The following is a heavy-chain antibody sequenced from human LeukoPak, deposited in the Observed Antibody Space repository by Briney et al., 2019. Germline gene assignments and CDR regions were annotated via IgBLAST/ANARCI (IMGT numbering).Heavy chain of an antibody. CDR3: ARARGSIVGVTPVDY. D-gene: IGHD1-26*01. V-gene: IGHV4-39*07. Sequence: PSETLSLTCTVSGAAINNDTHYWGWIRQPPGKGLEWIGNVYFTGTTYSPPSLKSRVSMSVDTSKSQFSLKLSSVTAADTAVYYCARARGSIVGVTPVDYWGQGTLVTVSS. CDR1: GAAINNDTHY. CDR2: VYFTGTT. J-gene: IGHJ4*02.